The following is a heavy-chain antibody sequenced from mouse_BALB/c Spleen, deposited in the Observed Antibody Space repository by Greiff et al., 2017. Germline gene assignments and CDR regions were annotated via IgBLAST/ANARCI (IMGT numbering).Heavy chain of an antibody. V-gene: IGHV1-4*02. Sequence: QVQLKQSAAELARPGASVKMSCKASGYTFTSYTMHWVKQRPGQGLEWIGYINPSSGYTEYNQKFKDKTTLTADKSSSTAYMQLSSLTSEDSAVYYCAREGYYGRYYYAMDYWGQGTSVTVSS. J-gene: IGHJ4*01. CDR2: INPSSGYT. D-gene: IGHD1-2*01. CDR1: GYTFTSYT. CDR3: AREGYYGRYYYAMDY.